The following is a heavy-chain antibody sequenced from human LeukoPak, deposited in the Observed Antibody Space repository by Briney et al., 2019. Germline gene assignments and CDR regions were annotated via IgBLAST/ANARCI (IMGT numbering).Heavy chain of an antibody. CDR1: GFTFSDFY. Sequence: GGSLRLSCAAPGFTFSDFYMSWIRQAPGKGLEWVSYISSSGSTIYYADSVKGRFTISRDNAKNSLYLRVNSLRAEDTAVYYCASTADPYYYDSSGYYEILGYAMDVWGQGTTVTVSS. V-gene: IGHV3-11*01. J-gene: IGHJ6*02. D-gene: IGHD3-22*01. CDR2: ISSSGSTI. CDR3: ASTADPYYYDSSGYYEILGYAMDV.